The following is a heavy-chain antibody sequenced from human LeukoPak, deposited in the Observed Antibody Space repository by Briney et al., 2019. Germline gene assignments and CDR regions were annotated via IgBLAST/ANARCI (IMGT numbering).Heavy chain of an antibody. CDR2: IYYXGRT. J-gene: IGHJ4*02. CDR3: ARYYDSRSGFDY. D-gene: IGHD3-22*01. CDR1: GGSISSYY. V-gene: IGHV4-59*08. Sequence: PSKTLTLTGTVSGGSISSYYWSXXRQPPGKGLEWIGYIYYXGRTNYNPSLKSRVTISVDTSKNQFSLKLSSVTAADTAVYYCARYYDSRSGFDYWGQGTLVAVSS.